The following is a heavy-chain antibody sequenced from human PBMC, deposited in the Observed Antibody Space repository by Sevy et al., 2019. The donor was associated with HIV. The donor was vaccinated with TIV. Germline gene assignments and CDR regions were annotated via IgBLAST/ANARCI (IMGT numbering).Heavy chain of an antibody. J-gene: IGHJ4*02. CDR1: GYTFTGNY. V-gene: IGHV1-2*02. CDR2: INTNRGDTGT. CDR3: AREGYDVWSGYYAPYFDY. Sequence: AAVKVSCKTSGYTFTGNYIHGVRQAPGQGREGVGWINTNRGDTGTKYAQKFQGRVTMTSDRSINTVYMDLTRLSPDDTAVYYCAREGYDVWSGYYAPYFDYWGQGTLVTVSS. D-gene: IGHD3-3*01.